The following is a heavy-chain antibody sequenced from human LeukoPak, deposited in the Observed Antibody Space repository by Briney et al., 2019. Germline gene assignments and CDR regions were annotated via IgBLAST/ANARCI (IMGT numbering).Heavy chain of an antibody. J-gene: IGHJ6*03. CDR1: SGSISSSHYY. Sequence: SETLSLTCTVSSGSISSSHYYWDWIGQPPGKGLEWIGTIYYSGTTYYNPSLESRATISVDASKNQFYLMLNSVTAADTAVYYCARQISDYYYYYIDVWGKGTTVTVSS. CDR3: ARQISDYYYYYIDV. V-gene: IGHV4-39*01. CDR2: IYYSGTT. D-gene: IGHD3-3*01.